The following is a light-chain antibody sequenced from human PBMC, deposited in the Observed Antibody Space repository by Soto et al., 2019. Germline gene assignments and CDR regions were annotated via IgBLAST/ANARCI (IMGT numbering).Light chain of an antibody. J-gene: IGKJ1*01. CDR2: WAS. V-gene: IGKV4-1*01. CDR3: QQYQQYPTSHST. CDR1: QSVLYSSNNKNY. Sequence: DIVMTQSPDSLAVSLGERATINCKSSQSVLYSSNNKNYLAWYQQKPGQPPKLLIYWASTRESGVPDRFSGSGSGTDFTLTIRRLEPEDFAVYYCQQYQQYPTSHSTFGQGTKVEIK.